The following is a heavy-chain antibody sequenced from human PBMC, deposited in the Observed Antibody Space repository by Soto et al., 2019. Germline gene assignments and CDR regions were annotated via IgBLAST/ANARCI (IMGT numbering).Heavy chain of an antibody. V-gene: IGHV3-21*01. CDR2: ISATTTYK. D-gene: IGHD3-10*02. J-gene: IGHJ2*01. CDR1: GFTFDTYT. CDR3: ARGSASKSVHLWYFDL. Sequence: EVQVVESGGGLVKPGGSLRLSCTASGFTFDTYTMNWLRQAPGRGLEWVSSISATTTYKYYAASVEGRFTISRDNAKNSLYLQTNSLGAEDPAVSYCARGSASKSVHLWYFDLLGRGTLVTVSS.